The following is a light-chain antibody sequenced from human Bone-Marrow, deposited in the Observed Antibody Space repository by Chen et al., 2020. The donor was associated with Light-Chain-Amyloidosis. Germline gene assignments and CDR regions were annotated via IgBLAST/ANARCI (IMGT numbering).Light chain of an antibody. CDR3: CSYTGSSTWV. V-gene: IGLV2-23*01. J-gene: IGLJ3*02. CDR2: EAT. CDR1: SHDVGTYDL. Sequence: QSALTQPASVSGSPGQSITISCTGASHDVGTYDLVSWYQQHPGKAPKLMIYEATKRPSGVSYRFSGSKSGNTASLTVSGLQAEDEADYCCCSYTGSSTWVFGGGTKLTVL.